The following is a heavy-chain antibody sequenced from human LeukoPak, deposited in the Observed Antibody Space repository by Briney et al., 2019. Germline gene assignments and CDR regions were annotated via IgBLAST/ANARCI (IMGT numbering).Heavy chain of an antibody. CDR2: ISSGGTYI. V-gene: IGHV3-21*01. CDR3: ARDRPTGRSRGVVVQ. D-gene: IGHD2-15*01. Sequence: PGGSLGLSCAASGFTFDTYAMTWVRQAPGKGLEWVSSISSGGTYIYYAESLRGRSTISRDNTKNFLYLQLSTLRVEDTAVYYCARDRPTGRSRGVVVQWGQGTLVTVSS. CDR1: GFTFDTYA. J-gene: IGHJ4*02.